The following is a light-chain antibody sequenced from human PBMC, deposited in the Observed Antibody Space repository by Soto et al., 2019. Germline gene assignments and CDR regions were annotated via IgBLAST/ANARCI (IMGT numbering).Light chain of an antibody. CDR2: DAS. V-gene: IGKV1-5*01. Sequence: DIQMTQSTSTLSASVGDRVTITCRASQSISSWLAWYQQKPGKAPKLPIYDASSLESGVPSRFSGSGSGTEFTLTISSLQPDDFATYYCQQYNSPSITFGQGTRLEIK. J-gene: IGKJ5*01. CDR1: QSISSW. CDR3: QQYNSPSIT.